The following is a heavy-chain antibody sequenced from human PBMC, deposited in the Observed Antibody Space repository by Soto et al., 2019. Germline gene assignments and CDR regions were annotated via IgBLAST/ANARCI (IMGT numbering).Heavy chain of an antibody. CDR1: GFIFSSYW. J-gene: IGHJ5*02. CDR2: IKQDGSET. CDR3: ARVATVTVTNWFDP. Sequence: EVQLVESGGGLVQPGGSLSLSCAASGFIFSSYWMSWVRQAPGKGLEWVANIKQDGSETYYVDSVKGRFTISRDNAKNSLYLQMNSLRVEDTAVYYWARVATVTVTNWFDPWGQGTLVTVSS. V-gene: IGHV3-7*01. D-gene: IGHD4-17*01.